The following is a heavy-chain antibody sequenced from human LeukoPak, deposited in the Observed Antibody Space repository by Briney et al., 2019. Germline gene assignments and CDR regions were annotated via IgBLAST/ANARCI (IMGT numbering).Heavy chain of an antibody. V-gene: IGHV3-21*01. D-gene: IGHD3-10*01. CDR1: GFTFSTYN. J-gene: IGHJ3*02. CDR3: ARGYYGSGSYYKRALWAFDI. CDR2: ITSSSSYI. Sequence: GGSLRLSCAASGFTFSTYNMNWVRQAPGKGLEWVSSITSSSSYIYYADSVKGRFTISRENAKNSLYLQMNSLRAGDTVVYYCARGYYGSGSYYKRALWAFDIWGQGTMVTVSS.